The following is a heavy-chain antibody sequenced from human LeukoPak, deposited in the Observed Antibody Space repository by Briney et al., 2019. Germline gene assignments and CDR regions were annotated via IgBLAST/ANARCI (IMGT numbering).Heavy chain of an antibody. CDR1: GFTFSNYA. J-gene: IGHJ5*02. V-gene: IGHV3-23*01. CDR2: ISGSGGST. Sequence: GGSLRLSCAASGFTFSNYALSWVRQAPGKGLEWVSDISGSGGSTYYADSVKGRFTISRDNSKNTMYLEMNSLRVEDTAVYYCAKDGTGTTRVNWFDPWGQGTLVTVSS. CDR3: AKDGTGTTRVNWFDP. D-gene: IGHD1-7*01.